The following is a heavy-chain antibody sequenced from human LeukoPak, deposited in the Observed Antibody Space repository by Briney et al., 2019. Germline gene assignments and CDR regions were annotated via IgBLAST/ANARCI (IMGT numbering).Heavy chain of an antibody. CDR1: GFTFSSYA. V-gene: IGHV3-23*01. CDR2: NSGSGGST. J-gene: IGHJ4*02. Sequence: GGSLRLSCAASGFTFSSYAMSWVRQAPGKGLEWVSANSGSGGSTYYADSVKGRFTISRDNSKNTLYLQMNSLRAEDTAVYYCAKDLYTYYYDSSGYYWDYWGQGTLVTVSS. D-gene: IGHD3-22*01. CDR3: AKDLYTYYYDSSGYYWDY.